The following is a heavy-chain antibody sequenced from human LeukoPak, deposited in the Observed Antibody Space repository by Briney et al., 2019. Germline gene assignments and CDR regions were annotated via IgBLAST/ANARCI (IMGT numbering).Heavy chain of an antibody. V-gene: IGHV4-30-4*01. CDR1: GGSISSGDYY. D-gene: IGHD3-22*01. Sequence: SETLSLTCTVSGGSISSGDYYWSWIRQPPGKGLEWIAYMYYSGSTYYNPSLKSRVTMSADTSKNQLSLKLSSMTAADTAVYYCARPYYYDSRIDPWGQGILVTVPS. CDR3: ARPYYYDSRIDP. CDR2: MYYSGST. J-gene: IGHJ5*02.